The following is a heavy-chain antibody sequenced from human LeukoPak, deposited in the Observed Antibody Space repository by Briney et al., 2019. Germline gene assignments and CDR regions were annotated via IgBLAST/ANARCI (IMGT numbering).Heavy chain of an antibody. Sequence: PSETLSLTCAVYGGFFSGYYWSWVRQPPGKGLEWIGEINHSGSTNYNPSLKSRVTISVDTSKNQFSLKLSSVTAADTAVYYCARRKYYYDSSGYPFDYWGQGTLVTVSS. V-gene: IGHV4-34*01. D-gene: IGHD3-22*01. CDR2: INHSGST. J-gene: IGHJ4*02. CDR1: GGFFSGYY. CDR3: ARRKYYYDSSGYPFDY.